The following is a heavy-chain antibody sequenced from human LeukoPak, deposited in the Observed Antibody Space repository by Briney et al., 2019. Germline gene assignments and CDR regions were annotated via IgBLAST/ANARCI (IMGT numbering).Heavy chain of an antibody. D-gene: IGHD1-1*01. Sequence: GGSLRLSCAASGFTFSSYGMHWVRQAPGKGLEWVAIISYDGSNKYYADSVKGRFTISKDNSQNTLYLQMNSLRAEDTAVYYCASHRGDYATGYFDYWGQGTLVTVSS. CDR1: GFTFSSYG. J-gene: IGHJ4*02. V-gene: IGHV3-30*03. CDR3: ASHRGDYATGYFDY. CDR2: ISYDGSNK.